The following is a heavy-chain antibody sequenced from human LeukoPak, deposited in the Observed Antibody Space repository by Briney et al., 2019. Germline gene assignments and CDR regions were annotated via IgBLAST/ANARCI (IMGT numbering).Heavy chain of an antibody. J-gene: IGHJ4*02. CDR1: GFTFSSYA. D-gene: IGHD1-1*01. V-gene: IGHV3-23*01. CDR3: AKQTRTTTAPDY. Sequence: GGSLRLSCAASGFTFSSYAMSWVRQAPRKGLEWVSAISGSDGSTYYADSVKGRFTISRDNSKNTLYLQMNSLRAEDTAVYYCAKQTRTTTAPDYWGQGTLVTVSS. CDR2: ISGSDGST.